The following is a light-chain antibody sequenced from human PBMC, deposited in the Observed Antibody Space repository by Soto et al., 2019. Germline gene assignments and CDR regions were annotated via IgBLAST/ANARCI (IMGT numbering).Light chain of an antibody. Sequence: QSALTQPPSASGSPGQSVTISCTGTSSDVGGYNYISWYQQHPGKAPKLMIYEVSKRPSGVPDRFSGSKSGNTASLTVSGRQAEDAADYYCSSYAGSNPVVFGGGTKLTVL. CDR1: SSDVGGYNY. J-gene: IGLJ2*01. CDR3: SSYAGSNPVV. V-gene: IGLV2-8*01. CDR2: EVS.